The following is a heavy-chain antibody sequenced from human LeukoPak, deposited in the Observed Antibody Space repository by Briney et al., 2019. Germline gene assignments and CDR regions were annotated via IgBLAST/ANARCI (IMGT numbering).Heavy chain of an antibody. D-gene: IGHD3-10*01. J-gene: IGHJ5*02. CDR3: AKWVQSGFLWFGERKGP. CDR1: GFTFSGYG. Sequence: PGGSLRLSCAASGFTFSGYGMHWVRQAPGKGLEWVAVISYDGSNKYYADSVKGRFTISRDNSKNTLYLQMNSLRAEDTAVYYCAKWVQSGFLWFGERKGPWGQGTLVTVSS. V-gene: IGHV3-30*18. CDR2: ISYDGSNK.